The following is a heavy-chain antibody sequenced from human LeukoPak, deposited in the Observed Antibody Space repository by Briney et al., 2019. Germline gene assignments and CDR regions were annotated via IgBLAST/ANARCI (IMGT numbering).Heavy chain of an antibody. J-gene: IGHJ4*02. CDR3: ARGEHSVDS. D-gene: IGHD1/OR15-1a*01. V-gene: IGHV4-4*07. CDR1: GGAVRSHY. CDR2: IYSSGYT. Sequence: SETLSLTCTVSGGAVRSHYWNWIRQPAGKGLEWIGRIYSSGYTDDNPFLKSRITMSVDMSKNQFSLRLNSVTAADTAVYYCARGEHSVDSWGQGMLVTVSS.